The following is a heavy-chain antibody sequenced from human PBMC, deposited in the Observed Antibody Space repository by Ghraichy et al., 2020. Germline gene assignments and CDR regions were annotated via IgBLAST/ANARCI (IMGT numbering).Heavy chain of an antibody. CDR2: IYHSGST. D-gene: IGHD3-3*01. CDR1: GGSISSSNW. J-gene: IGHJ5*02. CDR3: ARIHDFWSGYLGFDP. V-gene: IGHV4-4*02. Sequence: SETLSLTCAVSGGSISSSNWWSWVRQPPGKGLEWIGEIYHSGSTNYNPSLKSRVTISVDKSKNQFSLKLSSVTAADTAVYYCARIHDFWSGYLGFDPWGQGTLVTVSS.